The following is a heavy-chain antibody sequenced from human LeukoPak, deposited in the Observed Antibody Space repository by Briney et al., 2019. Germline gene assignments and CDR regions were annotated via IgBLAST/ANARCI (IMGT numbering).Heavy chain of an antibody. D-gene: IGHD2-15*01. V-gene: IGHV3-21*01. CDR2: ITSSSSYI. Sequence: GGSLRLSCAASGFTFSSYNMNWVRQAPGKGLEWVSSITSSSSYIYYADSVKGRFTISRDNAKNSLYLQMNSLRAEDTAVYYCARADIVVAIDAFDIWGQGTMVTVSS. CDR1: GFTFSSYN. J-gene: IGHJ3*02. CDR3: ARADIVVAIDAFDI.